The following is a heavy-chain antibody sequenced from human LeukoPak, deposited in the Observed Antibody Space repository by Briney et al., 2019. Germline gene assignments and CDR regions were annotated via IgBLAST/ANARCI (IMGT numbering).Heavy chain of an antibody. J-gene: IGHJ4*02. V-gene: IGHV4-4*02. CDR1: GGSISSSNW. Sequence: PSETLSLTCAVSGGSISSSNWWSWVRQPPGKGLEWIGEIYHSGSTNYNPSLKSRVTISVDKSKNQFFLKLSSVTAADTAVCYCARLAYGSGSYYSGPYDYWGQGTLVTVSS. D-gene: IGHD3-10*01. CDR3: ARLAYGSGSYYSGPYDY. CDR2: IYHSGST.